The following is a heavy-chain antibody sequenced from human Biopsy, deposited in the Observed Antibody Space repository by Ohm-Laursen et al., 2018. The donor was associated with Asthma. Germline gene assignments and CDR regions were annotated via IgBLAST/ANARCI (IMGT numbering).Heavy chain of an antibody. V-gene: IGHV3-30*03. CDR2: VSSDGHNK. J-gene: IGHJ3*02. CDR1: GFAFSQGG. D-gene: IGHD3-22*01. Sequence: SLRLSCAASGFAFSQGGMHWVRQGPGKGLEWVALVSSDGHNKYYEDPVKGRFTISRDNSKNRLYLQINRLTVEDSDVYFCSRQAGQDYGDSSGFDIWGQGTKVAVSS. CDR3: SRQAGQDYGDSSGFDI.